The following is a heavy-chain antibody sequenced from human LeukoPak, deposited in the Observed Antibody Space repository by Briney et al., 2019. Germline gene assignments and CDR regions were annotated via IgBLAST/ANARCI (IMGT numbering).Heavy chain of an antibody. CDR3: ARDAALPPGYSSGRYLAY. CDR1: GFTFNNYG. CDR2: IWYDGSNR. Sequence: GGSLRLSCAASGFTFNNYGMHWVRQAPGKGLEWVAVIWYDGSNRYYAESVKGRFTISRDNSKNTLYPQMNSLRAEDTAVYYCARDAALPPGYSSGRYLAYWGQGTLVTVSS. J-gene: IGHJ4*02. D-gene: IGHD6-19*01. V-gene: IGHV3-33*01.